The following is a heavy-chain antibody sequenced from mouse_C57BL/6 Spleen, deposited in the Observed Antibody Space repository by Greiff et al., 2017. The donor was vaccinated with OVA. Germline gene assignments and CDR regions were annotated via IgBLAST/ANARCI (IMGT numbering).Heavy chain of an antibody. D-gene: IGHD3-3*01. CDR1: GYTFTSYW. J-gene: IGHJ4*01. V-gene: IGHV1-69*01. Sequence: QVQLKQPGAELVMPGASVKLSCKASGYTFTSYWMHWVKQRPGQGLEWIGEIDPSDSYTNYNQKFKGKSTLTVDKSSSTAYMQLSSLTSEDSAVYCCARARGRGAMDDWGKGTTVTDSS. CDR2: IDPSDSYT. CDR3: ARARGRGAMDD.